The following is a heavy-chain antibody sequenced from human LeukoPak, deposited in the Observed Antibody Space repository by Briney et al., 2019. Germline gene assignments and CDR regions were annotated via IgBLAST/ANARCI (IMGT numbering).Heavy chain of an antibody. CDR1: GSSISSSSYY. V-gene: IGHV4-39*01. Sequence: PSETLSLTCTVSGSSISSSSYYWGWIRQPPGKGLEWIGSIYYSGSTYYNPSLKSRVTISVGTSKNQFSLKLSSVTAADTAVYYCARHVKNYDFWSGYYYYYMDVWGKGTTVTVSS. D-gene: IGHD3-3*01. CDR2: IYYSGST. CDR3: ARHVKNYDFWSGYYYYYMDV. J-gene: IGHJ6*03.